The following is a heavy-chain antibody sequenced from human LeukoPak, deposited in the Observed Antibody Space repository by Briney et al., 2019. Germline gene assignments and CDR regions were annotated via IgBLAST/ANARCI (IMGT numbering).Heavy chain of an antibody. CDR1: GYSFTKYD. Sequence: ASVKVSCKASGYSFTKYDMNWVRQAPGQGLEWVGWINTNSGNPTYAQGFTGRFVFSLDTSVSTAYLQINSLKAEDTAVYYCARNNADGEGRFGDWGQGTLVTVSS. CDR2: INTNSGNP. D-gene: IGHD3-10*01. CDR3: ARNNADGEGRFGD. J-gene: IGHJ4*02. V-gene: IGHV7-4-1*02.